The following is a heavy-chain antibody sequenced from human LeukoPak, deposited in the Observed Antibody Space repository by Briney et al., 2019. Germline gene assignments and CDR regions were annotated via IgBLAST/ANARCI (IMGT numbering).Heavy chain of an antibody. Sequence: PGGSLRLSCAASGFTFSSYAMHWVRQAPGKGLEWVAVISYDGSNKYYADSVKGRFTISRDNSKNTLYLQMNSLRAEDTAVYYCARGLRYFDYLRYYYYMDVWGKGTTVTISS. CDR2: ISYDGSNK. CDR3: ARGLRYFDYLRYYYYMDV. J-gene: IGHJ6*03. V-gene: IGHV3-30*04. D-gene: IGHD3-9*01. CDR1: GFTFSSYA.